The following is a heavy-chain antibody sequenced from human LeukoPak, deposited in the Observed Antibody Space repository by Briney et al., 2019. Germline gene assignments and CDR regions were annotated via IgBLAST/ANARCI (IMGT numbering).Heavy chain of an antibody. CDR2: ISGSGGST. J-gene: IGHJ3*02. Sequence: PGGSLRLSCAASGFTFSSYAMSWVRQAPGKGLEWVSAISGSGGSTYYADSVKGRFTISRDNSKNTLYLQMNSLRAEDTAVYYCAKGAANYNILTGYPGAFDIWGQGTMVTVSS. V-gene: IGHV3-23*01. CDR1: GFTFSSYA. D-gene: IGHD3-9*01. CDR3: AKGAANYNILTGYPGAFDI.